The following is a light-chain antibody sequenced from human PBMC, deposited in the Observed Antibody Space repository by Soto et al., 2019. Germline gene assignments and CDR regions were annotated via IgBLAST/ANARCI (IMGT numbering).Light chain of an antibody. CDR2: AAS. J-gene: IGKJ3*01. CDR1: QGISNY. CDR3: QTYQIAPFT. Sequence: DIQMTQSPSSLSASVGDRVTITCRASQGISNYLSWYQQKPGKVPKLLIYAASTLQSGVPSRFSGRGSGTDFTITISSLQPEDGATYYCQTYQIAPFTFGPGTKVDIK. V-gene: IGKV1-27*01.